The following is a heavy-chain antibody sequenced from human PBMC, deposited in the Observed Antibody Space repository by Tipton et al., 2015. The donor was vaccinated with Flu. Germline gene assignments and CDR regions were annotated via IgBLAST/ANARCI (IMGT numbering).Heavy chain of an antibody. J-gene: IGHJ4*02. CDR2: SRNKLTSYST. CDR3: TRLGRWLNYFDY. V-gene: IGHV3-72*01. CDR1: GFTFSDHY. D-gene: IGHD5-24*01. Sequence: SLRLSCAASGFTFSDHYTDWVRQAPGKGLEWVGRSRNKLTSYSTEYAASVKGRFIISRDDSKNSVYLQMNSLKTEDTAVYHCTRLGRWLNYFDYWGQGTLVTVSS.